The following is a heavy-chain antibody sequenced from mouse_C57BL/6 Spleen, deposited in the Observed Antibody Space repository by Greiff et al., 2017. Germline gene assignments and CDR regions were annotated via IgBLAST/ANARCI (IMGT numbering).Heavy chain of an antibody. V-gene: IGHV5-17*01. CDR2: ISSGSSTI. Sequence: EVMLVESGGGLVKPGGSLKLSCAASGYTFSDYGMHWVRQAPEKGLEWVAYISSGSSTIYYADTVKGRFTISRDNAKNTLFLQMTSLRSDDTARYYCANNYYGSSYGFDYWGQGTTLTVSS. D-gene: IGHD1-1*01. CDR1: GYTFSDYG. CDR3: ANNYYGSSYGFDY. J-gene: IGHJ2*01.